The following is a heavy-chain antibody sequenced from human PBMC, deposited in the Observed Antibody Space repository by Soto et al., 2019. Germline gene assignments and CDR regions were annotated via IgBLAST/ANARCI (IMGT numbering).Heavy chain of an antibody. J-gene: IGHJ3*01. CDR2: INNDGSNT. Sequence: EVQLVESGGGLVQPGGSLRLSCAASGFTFSSYWMHWVRQAPGKGLVWVSRINNDGSNTNYAASVKGRFTTSRDNAKNTLYLQMNSLRAEDPAVYYRASNPRGGYRFDVWGRGTMVTVSS. CDR1: GFTFSSYW. CDR3: ASNPRGGYRFDV. V-gene: IGHV3-74*01. D-gene: IGHD3-22*01.